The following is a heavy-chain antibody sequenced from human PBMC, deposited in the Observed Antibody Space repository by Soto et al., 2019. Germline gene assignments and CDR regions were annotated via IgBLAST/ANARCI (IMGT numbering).Heavy chain of an antibody. CDR1: GGTFGSHA. J-gene: IGHJ6*02. D-gene: IGHD3-22*01. CDR2: IIPFFDTA. CDR3: AREDYHDTRTNQQNYGLDL. Sequence: QVQLVQSGAEVKKPGSSVKVSCKAYGGTFGSHAVSWVRQAPGQGLEWMGGIIPFFDTANYAQKFQGRVTITADKSTSTAYMELRRLRSEDTAVYYCAREDYHDTRTNQQNYGLDLWGQGPTVIVSS. V-gene: IGHV1-69*06.